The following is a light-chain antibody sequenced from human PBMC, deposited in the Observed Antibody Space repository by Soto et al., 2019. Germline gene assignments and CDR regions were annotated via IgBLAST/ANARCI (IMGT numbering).Light chain of an antibody. CDR3: QQYNNWIT. CDR2: AAS. V-gene: IGKV3-15*01. J-gene: IGKJ5*01. CDR1: QTLSNS. Sequence: EIVLTQSPGTLSLSPGERATLSCRASQTLSNSFIAWYQQKPGQAPRLLIYAASNRATGVPARFSGSWSGTEFTLTISSLQSEDFAVYYCQQYNNWITFGQGTRLEIK.